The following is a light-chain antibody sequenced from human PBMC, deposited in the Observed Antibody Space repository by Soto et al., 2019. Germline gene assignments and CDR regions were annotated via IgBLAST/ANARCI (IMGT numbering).Light chain of an antibody. V-gene: IGKV3-15*01. CDR2: GAS. CDR1: ESISGK. CDR3: QQYNNWPLT. J-gene: IGKJ4*01. Sequence: EIVMTQSPATLSVSPGERATLSCRASESISGKLAWYQQKPGQAPRLLIYGASTRATGIPARLSGSGSGTEFTLTISGLQSEDFAVYYCQQYNNWPLTFGGGTKVEIQ.